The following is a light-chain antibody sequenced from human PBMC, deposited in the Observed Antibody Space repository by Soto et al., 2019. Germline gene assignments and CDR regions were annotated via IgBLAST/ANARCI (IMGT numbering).Light chain of an antibody. CDR2: EVN. J-gene: IGLJ2*01. V-gene: IGLV2-8*01. Sequence: QSALTQPPSASGSPRQSVTISCTGTSSDVGGYNFVSWYQQHPGKAPKLMIYEVNKRPSGVPDRFSGSKSGSTASLTVSGRQAEDEADYYCSSYAGGNNLLFGGGTKLTVL. CDR1: SSDVGGYNF. CDR3: SSYAGGNNLL.